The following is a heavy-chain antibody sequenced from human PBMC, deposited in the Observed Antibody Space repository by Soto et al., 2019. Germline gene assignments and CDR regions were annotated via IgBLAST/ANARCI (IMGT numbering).Heavy chain of an antibody. CDR2: IDPSDSYT. Sequence: GESLKISCKGSGYSFTSYWISWVRQMPGKGLEWMGRIDPSDSYTNYSPSFQGHVTISADKSISTAYLQWSSLKASDTAMYYCARQVIVVVPAAPPGDYYYYYGMDVWGQGTTVTVSS. CDR3: ARQVIVVVPAAPPGDYYYYYGMDV. J-gene: IGHJ6*01. V-gene: IGHV5-10-1*01. CDR1: GYSFTSYW. D-gene: IGHD2-2*01.